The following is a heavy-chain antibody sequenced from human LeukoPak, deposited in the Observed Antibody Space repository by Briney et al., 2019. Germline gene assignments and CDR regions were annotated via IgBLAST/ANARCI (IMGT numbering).Heavy chain of an antibody. V-gene: IGHV1-3*01. CDR1: GYTFTSYA. J-gene: IGHJ4*02. Sequence: GASVKVSCKASGYTFTSYAMHWVRQAPGQRLEWMGWINAGNGNTKYSQKFQSRVTITRDTSASTAYMDLSSLRSEDTAVYYCARDIGSSGWSFDYWGQGTLVTVSS. D-gene: IGHD6-19*01. CDR3: ARDIGSSGWSFDY. CDR2: INAGNGNT.